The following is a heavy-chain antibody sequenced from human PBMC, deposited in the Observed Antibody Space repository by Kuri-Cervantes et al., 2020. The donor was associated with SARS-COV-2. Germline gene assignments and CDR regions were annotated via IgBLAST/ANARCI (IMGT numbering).Heavy chain of an antibody. CDR1: GFTFSSYA. V-gene: IGHV3-33*08. Sequence: GGSLRLSCAASGFTFSSYAMSWVRQAPGKGLEWVAVIWYDGSNKYCADSVKGRFTISRDNSKNTLYLQMNSLRAEDTAVYYCARDSSLSINGMDVWGQGTTVTVSS. J-gene: IGHJ6*02. CDR2: IWYDGSNK. CDR3: ARDSSLSINGMDV.